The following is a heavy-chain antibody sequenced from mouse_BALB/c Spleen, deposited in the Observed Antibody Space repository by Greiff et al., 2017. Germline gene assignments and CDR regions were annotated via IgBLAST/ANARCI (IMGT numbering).Heavy chain of an antibody. CDR1: GYTFTSYT. CDR2: INPSSGYT. V-gene: IGHV1-4*02. J-gene: IGHJ2*01. D-gene: IGHD3-2*02. CDR3: AKAGARGKLYYFDY. Sequence: VQLQQSAAELARPGASVKMSCKASGYTFTSYTMHWVKQRPGQGLEWIGYINPSSGYTEYNQKFKDKTTLTADKSSNTAYMQLSSLTSEESAVYYCAKAGARGKLYYFDYWGQGTTLTVSS.